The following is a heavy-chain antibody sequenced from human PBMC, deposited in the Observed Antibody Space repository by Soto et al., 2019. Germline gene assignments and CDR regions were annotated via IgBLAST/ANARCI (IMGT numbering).Heavy chain of an antibody. CDR1: GGSISNSNW. J-gene: IGHJ4*02. V-gene: IGHV4-4*02. Sequence: SETLSLTCAVSGGSISNSNWLSRVRQPPGKGLEWIGEIYHSGSTNYNPSLKSRVTISVDKSKNQFSLKLSSVTAADTAVYYCASLKATVTTGGYYYWGQGTLVTVSS. CDR3: ASLKATVTTGGYYY. CDR2: IYHSGST. D-gene: IGHD4-17*01.